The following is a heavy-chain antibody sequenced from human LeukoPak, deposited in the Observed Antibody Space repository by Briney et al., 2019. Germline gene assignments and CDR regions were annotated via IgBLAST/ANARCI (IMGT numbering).Heavy chain of an antibody. CDR3: ARDAPYNWNDADYMDV. Sequence: ETLSLTCTVSGGSISSTSYYWGWIRQPPGKGLEWIGYIYYSGSTNYNPSLKSRVTISVDTSKNQFSLKLSSVTAADTAVYYCARDAPYNWNDADYMDVWGKGTTVTVSS. V-gene: IGHV4-61*01. CDR1: GGSISSTSYY. CDR2: IYYSGST. J-gene: IGHJ6*03. D-gene: IGHD1-1*01.